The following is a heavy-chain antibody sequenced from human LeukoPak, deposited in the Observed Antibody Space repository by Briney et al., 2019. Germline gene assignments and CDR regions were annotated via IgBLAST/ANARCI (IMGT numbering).Heavy chain of an antibody. Sequence: ASVKVSCKASGYTFTSYGISWVRQAPGQGLEWMGRISAYNGNTNYAQKLQGRVTMTTDTSTSTAYMELRSLRSDNTAVYYCARVGSRYGGYYYMDVWGKGTTVTVSS. CDR1: GYTFTSYG. J-gene: IGHJ6*03. CDR2: ISAYNGNT. CDR3: ARVGSRYGGYYYMDV. V-gene: IGHV1-18*01. D-gene: IGHD2-15*01.